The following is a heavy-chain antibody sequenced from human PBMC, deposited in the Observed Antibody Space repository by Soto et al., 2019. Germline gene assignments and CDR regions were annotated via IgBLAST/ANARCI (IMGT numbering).Heavy chain of an antibody. CDR2: IYYSGST. Sequence: QVQLQESGPGLVKPSQTLSLTCTVSGGSISSGGYYWSWIRQHPGKGLEWIGYIYYSGSTYYNPSLKSRVTISVETSKNQFFLKLNSVTAADTAVYYCARGGYSYDSTFDYWGQGTLVTVSS. D-gene: IGHD5-18*01. J-gene: IGHJ4*02. CDR3: ARGGYSYDSTFDY. V-gene: IGHV4-31*03. CDR1: GGSISSGGYY.